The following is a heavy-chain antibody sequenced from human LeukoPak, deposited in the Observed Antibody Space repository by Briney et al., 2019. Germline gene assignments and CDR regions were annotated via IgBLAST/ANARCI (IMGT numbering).Heavy chain of an antibody. CDR1: GFTFSSYA. CDR3: AKFHTVTTTY. D-gene: IGHD4-11*01. CDR2: ISGSGDNT. Sequence: GGSLRLSCAASGFTFSSYAMSWVRQAPGKGLEWVSAISGSGDNTYYADSVKGRFTISRDNSKNTLYVQMNSLRAEDTAVYYCAKFHTVTTTYWGQGTLVTVSS. V-gene: IGHV3-23*01. J-gene: IGHJ4*02.